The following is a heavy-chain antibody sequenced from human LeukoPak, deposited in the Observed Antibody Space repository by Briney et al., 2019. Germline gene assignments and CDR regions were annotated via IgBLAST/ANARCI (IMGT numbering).Heavy chain of an antibody. CDR3: ARGAPIRVAVAATFDP. J-gene: IGHJ5*02. V-gene: IGHV1-3*01. CDR2: INAANGNT. D-gene: IGHD6-19*01. Sequence: ASVKVSSKTSVFTFTTYTMHWVRQAPGQRLEWMGWINAANGNTQYSQKFQGRVTITRDTSASTAYMELSSLRSEDTAVYYCARGAPIRVAVAATFDPWGQGTLVTVPS. CDR1: VFTFTTYT.